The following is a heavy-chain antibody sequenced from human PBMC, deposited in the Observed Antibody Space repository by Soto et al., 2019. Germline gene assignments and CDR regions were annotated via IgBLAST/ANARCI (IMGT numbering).Heavy chain of an antibody. CDR2: ISAHNGNT. Sequence: QVHLVQSGAEVKKPGASVKVSCKGSGYDFTTYGITWVRQAPGQGLEWMAWISAHNGNTDYAQKLQGRVTVTRDTSTSTAYMELRSLSSDETAVYYCARGRYGDYWGQGALVTVSS. CDR3: ARGRYGDY. CDR1: GYDFTTYG. J-gene: IGHJ4*02. D-gene: IGHD1-1*01. V-gene: IGHV1-18*01.